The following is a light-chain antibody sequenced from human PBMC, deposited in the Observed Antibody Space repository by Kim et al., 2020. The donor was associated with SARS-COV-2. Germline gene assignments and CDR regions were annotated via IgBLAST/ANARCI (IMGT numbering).Light chain of an antibody. J-gene: IGLJ2*01. Sequence: SYELTQPPSVSVSPGQTASITCSGDKLGEKYACWYQQKPGQSPMLVIYQDRERPSGIPERFSGSNSGNTATLTISGAQAVDEADYYCQACDSSNVVFGGGTRLTVL. CDR2: QDR. CDR1: KLGEKY. CDR3: QACDSSNVV. V-gene: IGLV3-1*01.